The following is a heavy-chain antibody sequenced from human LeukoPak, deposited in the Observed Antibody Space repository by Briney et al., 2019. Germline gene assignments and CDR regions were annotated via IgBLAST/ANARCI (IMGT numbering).Heavy chain of an antibody. CDR2: INQDGSQQ. CDR3: VRDGVTGWHFGY. Sequence: GGSLRLSCAASGFTFTNYWMSWVRQAPGKGLEWVANINQDGSQQYCVDSVKGRFTTSKDNARNSFYPHMDSLRAEDTAVYYCVRDGVTGWHFGYWGQGTLVTVSS. D-gene: IGHD3-10*01. V-gene: IGHV3-7*03. CDR1: GFTFTNYW. J-gene: IGHJ4*02.